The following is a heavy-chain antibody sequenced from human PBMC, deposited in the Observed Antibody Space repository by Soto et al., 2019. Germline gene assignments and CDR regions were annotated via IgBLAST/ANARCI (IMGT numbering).Heavy chain of an antibody. V-gene: IGHV4-59*02. CDR1: GGSVSVYY. D-gene: IGHD1-26*01. CDR3: ARGVGSSPPQF. CDR2: IYASGSP. J-gene: IGHJ4*02. Sequence: QVQLQESGPGQVKPSETLSLTCTISGGSVSVYYWSWIRQSTGQGLEWIGYIYASGSPYYNPSLRSRVTISAHTSTNQISLKLTSTTAAVTAVYYCARGVGSSPPQFWGRGTQVTVSS.